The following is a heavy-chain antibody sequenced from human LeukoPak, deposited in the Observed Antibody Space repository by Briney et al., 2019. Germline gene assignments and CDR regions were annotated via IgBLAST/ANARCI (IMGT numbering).Heavy chain of an antibody. CDR2: ISGSGGST. CDR3: AKDRGYNWNIYYFDY. Sequence: GGTLRLSCAASGFTFSSYGMSWVRQAPGKGLEWVSAISGSGGSTYYADSVKGRFTISRDNSKNTLYLQMNSLRAEDTAVYYCAKDRGYNWNIYYFDYWGQGTLVTVSS. J-gene: IGHJ4*02. D-gene: IGHD1/OR15-1a*01. CDR1: GFTFSSYG. V-gene: IGHV3-23*01.